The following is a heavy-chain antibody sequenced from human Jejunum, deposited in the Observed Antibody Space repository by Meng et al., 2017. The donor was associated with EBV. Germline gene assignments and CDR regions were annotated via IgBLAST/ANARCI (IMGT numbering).Heavy chain of an antibody. Sequence: QVQLVQSGAEVKKPXDSVKVSCAASGYTFINYGIHWLRQAPGQRLELMGWINPGNGNTLYSQKFQGRVTITRDTSASTAYVELSRLRSEDTAVYYCSRDEKLGPYYFDYWGQGTLGTVSS. CDR1: GYTFINYG. CDR3: SRDEKLGPYYFDY. J-gene: IGHJ4*02. CDR2: INPGNGNT. V-gene: IGHV1-3*01.